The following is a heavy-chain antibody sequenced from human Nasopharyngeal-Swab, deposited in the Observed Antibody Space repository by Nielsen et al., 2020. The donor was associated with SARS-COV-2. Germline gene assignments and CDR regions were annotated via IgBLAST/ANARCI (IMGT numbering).Heavy chain of an antibody. Sequence: WIRQPPGKGLEWIGEINHSGSTNYNPSLKSRVTISVDTSKNQFSLKLSSVTAADTAVYYCAGHPAGGGGGDYWGQGTLVTVSS. D-gene: IGHD2-21*01. J-gene: IGHJ4*02. CDR2: INHSGST. V-gene: IGHV4-34*01. CDR3: AGHPAGGGGGDY.